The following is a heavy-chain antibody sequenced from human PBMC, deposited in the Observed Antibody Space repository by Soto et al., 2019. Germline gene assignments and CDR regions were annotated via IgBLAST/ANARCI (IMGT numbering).Heavy chain of an antibody. CDR2: IYYSGST. J-gene: IGHJ4*02. V-gene: IGHV4-59*01. D-gene: IGHD6-6*01. CDR1: GGSISSYY. CDR3: ARVRSAALAHFDY. Sequence: QAQLQESGPGLVKPSETLSLTCTVSGGSISSYYWSWIRQPPGKGLEWIGYIYYSGSTNYNPSLKSRVTISVDTSKNQFSLKLSSVTAADTAVYYCARVRSAALAHFDYWGQGTLVTVSS.